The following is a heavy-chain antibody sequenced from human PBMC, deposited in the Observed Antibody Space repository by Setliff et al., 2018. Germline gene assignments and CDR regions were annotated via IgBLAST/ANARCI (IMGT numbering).Heavy chain of an antibody. CDR3: ARMSGFQYMDD. CDR1: DDSISSRHYY. V-gene: IGHV4-61*09. Sequence: SETLSLTCTVSDDSISSRHYYWSWIRQPAGKGLEWLGQVYTSWSTNYNPSLKGRATLSIDASKRQFSLKLTSVTAADTAVYYCARMSGFQYMDDWGKGTTVTAP. CDR2: VYTSWST. D-gene: IGHD3-3*01. J-gene: IGHJ6*03.